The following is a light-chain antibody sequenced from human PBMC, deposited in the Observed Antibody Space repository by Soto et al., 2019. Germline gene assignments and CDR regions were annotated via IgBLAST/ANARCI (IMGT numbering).Light chain of an antibody. CDR3: QKYNSAPHT. CDR2: AAS. J-gene: IGKJ2*01. Sequence: DIQMTQSPSSLSASVGDRVAITCRASQGISNYLAWYQQKAGKVPKLLIYAASTLQSGVPSRFSGSGSGTDFTLTISSLQPEDVATFYCQKYNSAPHTFGQGTKLEIK. CDR1: QGISNY. V-gene: IGKV1-27*01.